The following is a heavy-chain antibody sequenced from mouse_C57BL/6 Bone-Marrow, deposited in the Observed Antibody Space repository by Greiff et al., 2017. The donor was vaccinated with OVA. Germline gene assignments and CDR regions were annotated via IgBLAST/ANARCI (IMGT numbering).Heavy chain of an antibody. Sequence: QVQLKQPGAELVKPGASVKVSCKASGYTFTSYWMHWVKQRPGQGLEWIGRIHPSDSDTNYNQKFKGKATLTVDKSSSTAYMQLSSLTSEDSAVYYCAILPIDYDYLDYWGQGTTLTVSS. J-gene: IGHJ2*01. D-gene: IGHD2-4*01. CDR1: GYTFTSYW. CDR2: IHPSDSDT. V-gene: IGHV1-74*01. CDR3: AILPIDYDYLDY.